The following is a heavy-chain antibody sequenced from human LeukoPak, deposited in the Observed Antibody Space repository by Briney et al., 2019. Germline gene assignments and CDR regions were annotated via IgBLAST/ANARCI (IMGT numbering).Heavy chain of an antibody. CDR3: ARGKYRVATSY. Sequence: SETLSLTCGVSGGSIDSTNYWSWIRQPPGKGLEWIGYIYYSGSTNYNPSLKSRVTISVDTSKNQFSLKLSSVTAADTAVYYCARGKYRVATSYWGQGTLVTVSS. D-gene: IGHD5-12*01. CDR1: GGSIDSTNY. V-gene: IGHV4-59*01. J-gene: IGHJ4*02. CDR2: IYYSGST.